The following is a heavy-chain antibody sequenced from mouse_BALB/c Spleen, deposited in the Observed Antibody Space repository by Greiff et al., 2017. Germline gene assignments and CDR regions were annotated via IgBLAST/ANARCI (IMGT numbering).Heavy chain of an antibody. CDR3: ATYDYDGGYFDY. CDR1: GFAFSSYD. D-gene: IGHD2-4*01. Sequence: EVQVVESGGGLVKPGGSLKLSCAASGFAFSSYDMSWVRQTPEKRLEWVAYISSGGGSTYYPDTVKGRFTISRDNAKNTLYLQMSSLKSEDTAMYYCATYDYDGGYFDYWGQGTTLTVSA. J-gene: IGHJ2*01. CDR2: ISSGGGST. V-gene: IGHV5-12-1*01.